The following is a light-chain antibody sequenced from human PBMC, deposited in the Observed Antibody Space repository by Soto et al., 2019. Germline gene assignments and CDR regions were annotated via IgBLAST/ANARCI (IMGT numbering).Light chain of an antibody. V-gene: IGKV3-20*01. CDR1: LSVGSSY. J-gene: IGKJ1*01. CDR2: GAS. Sequence: EVVLTQSPGTLSLSPVERATLSCRASLSVGSSYLAWYQQKPGQAPRLLIYGASSRATGIPDRFSGSGSGTDFTLTISRLEPDDFATYYCQQYNSYRWTFGQGTKVDIK. CDR3: QQYNSYRWT.